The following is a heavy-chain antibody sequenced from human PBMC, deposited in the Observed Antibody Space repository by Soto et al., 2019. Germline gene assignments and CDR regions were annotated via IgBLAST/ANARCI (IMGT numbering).Heavy chain of an antibody. D-gene: IGHD3-22*01. J-gene: IGHJ4*02. CDR2: INPNSGGT. Sequence: ASVKVSCKASGYTFTSYYMHWVRQAPGQGLEWMGWINPNSGGTNYAQKFQGWVTMTRDTSISTAYMELSRLRSDDTAVYYCARGNYYYDSSGYYYDYFDYWGQGTLVTVSS. CDR3: ARGNYYYDSSGYYYDYFDY. CDR1: GYTFTSYY. V-gene: IGHV1-2*04.